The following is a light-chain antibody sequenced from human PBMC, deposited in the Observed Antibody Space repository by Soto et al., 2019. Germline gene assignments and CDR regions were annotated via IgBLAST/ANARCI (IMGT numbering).Light chain of an antibody. CDR2: GAS. V-gene: IGKV3-20*01. Sequence: EIVLTQSPGTLSLSPGERATLSCRASQSVSSSYLAWYQQKPGQAPRLLIYGASSRATGIPDRFSGSGSGTDFTLTISRLEPEDFAVYYCQQYTAFGQGTKVEI. J-gene: IGKJ1*01. CDR3: QQYTA. CDR1: QSVSSSY.